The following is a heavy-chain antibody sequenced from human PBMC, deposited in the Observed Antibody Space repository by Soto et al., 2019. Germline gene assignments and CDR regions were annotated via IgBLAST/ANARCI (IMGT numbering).Heavy chain of an antibody. J-gene: IGHJ6*02. CDR2: IWYDGSNK. D-gene: IGHD4-4*01. CDR3: ARDNAYSNYVICGMDV. CDR1: GFTFSSYG. Sequence: GGSLRLSCAASGFTFSSYGMHWVRQAPGKGLEWVAVIWYDGSNKYYADSVKGRFTISRDNSKNTLYLQMNSLRAEDTAVYYCARDNAYSNYVICGMDVWGQGTTVTVS. V-gene: IGHV3-33*01.